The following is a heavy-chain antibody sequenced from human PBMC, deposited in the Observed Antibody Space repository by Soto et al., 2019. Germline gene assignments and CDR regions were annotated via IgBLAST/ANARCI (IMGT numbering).Heavy chain of an antibody. J-gene: IGHJ2*01. D-gene: IGHD3-9*01. Sequence: QVQLQQWGAGPLRPLETLSLTCGVSGGSFSGYYWAWIRQSPGKGLEWIGEINDRGSINYNPSLKSRVSISVATSKNHYSLNLRSVNAADTAVYYCARESHDILTGPPWVWYFDLWGRGTLVTVSS. CDR2: INDRGSI. V-gene: IGHV4-34*01. CDR3: ARESHDILTGPPWVWYFDL. CDR1: GGSFSGYY.